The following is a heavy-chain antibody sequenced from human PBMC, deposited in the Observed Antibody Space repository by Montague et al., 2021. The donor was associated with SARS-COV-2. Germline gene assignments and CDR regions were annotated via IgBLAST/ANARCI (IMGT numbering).Heavy chain of an antibody. CDR2: IYTSGST. Sequence: TLSLTCTVSGGSISSGSYYWSWIRQPAGQGLDWIGRIYTSGSTNYYLSLKSRVTISRDTSKNQFSLKLSSVTAADTAEYYCAGVSPYYYDSSGYYSGAFDIWGQGTMVTVSS. D-gene: IGHD3-22*01. V-gene: IGHV4-61*02. CDR1: GGSISSGSYY. J-gene: IGHJ3*02. CDR3: AGVSPYYYDSSGYYSGAFDI.